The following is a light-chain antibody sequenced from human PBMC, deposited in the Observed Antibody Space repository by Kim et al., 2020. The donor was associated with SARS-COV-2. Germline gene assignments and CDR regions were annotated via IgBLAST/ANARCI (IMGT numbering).Light chain of an antibody. V-gene: IGKV1-27*01. CDR2: AAS. CDR3: QKYNSAPSWT. Sequence: SVGDRVTITCRASQGISNYLAWYQQKPGKVPKPLIYAASTLQSGVPSRFSGSGSGTDFTLTISSLQPEDVATYYCQKYNSAPSWTFGQGTKVEIK. J-gene: IGKJ1*01. CDR1: QGISNY.